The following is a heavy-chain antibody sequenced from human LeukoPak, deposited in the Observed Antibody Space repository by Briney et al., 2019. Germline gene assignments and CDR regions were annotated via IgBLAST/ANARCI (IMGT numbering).Heavy chain of an antibody. CDR2: IYWNDDK. V-gene: IGHV2-5*01. CDR1: GFSLSTSGVG. Sequence: SGPTLVDPTQTLTLTCTFSGFSLSTSGVGVGWIRQPPGKALEWLALIYWNDDKRYSPSLKSRLTISKDTSKNQVVLTMTNMDPVDTATYYCARSYSDYDYFNNWFDPWGQGTLVTVSS. CDR3: ARSYSDYDYFNNWFDP. J-gene: IGHJ5*02. D-gene: IGHD5-12*01.